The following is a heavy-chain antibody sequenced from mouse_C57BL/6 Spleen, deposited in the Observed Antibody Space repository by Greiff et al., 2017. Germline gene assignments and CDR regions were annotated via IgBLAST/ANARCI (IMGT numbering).Heavy chain of an antibody. CDR1: GYAFSSYW. CDR3: ARSGDYGYDGAWFAY. D-gene: IGHD2-2*01. V-gene: IGHV1-80*01. CDR2: IYPGDGDT. J-gene: IGHJ3*01. Sequence: QVQLQQSGAELVKPGASVKFSCKASGYAFSSYWMNWVKQRPGKGLEWIGQIYPGDGDTNYNGKFKGKATLTADTTSSTAYMQLSNLTSEDSAVYFCARSGDYGYDGAWFAYWGQGALVTVSA.